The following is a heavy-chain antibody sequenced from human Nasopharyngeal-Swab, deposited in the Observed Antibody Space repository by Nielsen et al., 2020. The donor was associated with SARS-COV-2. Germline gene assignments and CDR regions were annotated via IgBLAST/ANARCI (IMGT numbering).Heavy chain of an antibody. V-gene: IGHV4-34*01. J-gene: IGHJ4*02. CDR1: GGSFTDYY. D-gene: IGHD3-10*01. Sequence: SETLSLTCAVYGGSFTDYYWTWIRQPPGKGLEWIGEINHTGRTDYNPSLRSRVTISVDTSKNQFSLKLSSVTAADAAVYYCARGRRGITVVRGLGYWGQGTLVTVSS. CDR3: ARGRRGITVVRGLGY. CDR2: INHTGRT.